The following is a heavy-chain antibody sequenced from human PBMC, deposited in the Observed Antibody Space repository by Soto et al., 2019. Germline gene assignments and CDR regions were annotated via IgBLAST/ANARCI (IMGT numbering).Heavy chain of an antibody. CDR3: ARDPRYSLAAAGPHYYYYYGMDV. V-gene: IGHV1-69*06. Sequence: SVTVACKASGDTFSSYAISWVRQANGQGLEWMVGIIPIFGTANDAQKFQGRVTITADKSTSTAYMELSSLRSEDTAVYYCARDPRYSLAAAGPHYYYYYGMDVWGQGTTVTV. CDR2: IIPIFGTA. CDR1: GDTFSSYA. J-gene: IGHJ6*01. D-gene: IGHD6-13*01.